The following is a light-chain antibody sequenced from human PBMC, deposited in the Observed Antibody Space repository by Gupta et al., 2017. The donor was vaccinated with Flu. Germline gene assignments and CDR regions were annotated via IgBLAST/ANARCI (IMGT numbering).Light chain of an antibody. CDR1: SSDIGTYNR. J-gene: IGLJ1*01. V-gene: IGLV2-18*02. Sequence: QSALTQPPSVSGSPGQSVTISCTGTSSDIGTYNRVSWYQQPPGTAPKLMIYEVSNRPSGVPGRFSASKSGNTASLTISGLQGEDEADYYCTSDTSSSTYVFGTGTKVTVL. CDR2: EVS. CDR3: TSDTSSSTYV.